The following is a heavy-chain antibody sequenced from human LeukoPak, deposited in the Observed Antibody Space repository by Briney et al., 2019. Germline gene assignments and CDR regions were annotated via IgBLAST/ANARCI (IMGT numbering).Heavy chain of an antibody. CDR1: GGSSSGYY. D-gene: IGHD6-19*01. J-gene: IGHJ4*02. CDR2: INHSGST. V-gene: IGHV4-34*01. Sequence: SETLSLTCAVYGGSSSGYYWSWIRQPPGKGLEWIGEINHSGSTNYNPSLKSRVTISVDTSKNQFSLKLSSVTAADTAVYYCARLSSSGWYIGYWGQGTLVTVSS. CDR3: ARLSSSGWYIGY.